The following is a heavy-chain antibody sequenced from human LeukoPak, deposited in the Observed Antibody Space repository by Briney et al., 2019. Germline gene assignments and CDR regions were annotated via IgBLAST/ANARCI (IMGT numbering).Heavy chain of an antibody. V-gene: IGHV3-30*02. Sequence: GGSLRLSCAASGFSFSNYGMHWARQAPGKGLEWVAFIRYDGSNIYYADSVKGRFTVSRDNSKNTLYLQMNSLRAEDTAVYYCVKGNTVVTPFDYWGQGTLVTVSS. CDR2: IRYDGSNI. CDR1: GFSFSNYG. D-gene: IGHD4-23*01. CDR3: VKGNTVVTPFDY. J-gene: IGHJ4*02.